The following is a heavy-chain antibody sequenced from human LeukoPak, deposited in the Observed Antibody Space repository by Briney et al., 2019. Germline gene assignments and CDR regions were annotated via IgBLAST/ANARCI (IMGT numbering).Heavy chain of an antibody. CDR1: GFTFSSYA. V-gene: IGHV3-23*01. Sequence: GGSLRLSCAASGFTFSSYAMSWVRQAPGKGLEWVSAISGSGGSTYYADSVRGRFTISRDTSKNTLYLQMNSLRAEDTAVYYCARDGPTPNWGADAFDIWGQGTMVTVSS. CDR2: ISGSGGST. D-gene: IGHD7-27*01. J-gene: IGHJ3*02. CDR3: ARDGPTPNWGADAFDI.